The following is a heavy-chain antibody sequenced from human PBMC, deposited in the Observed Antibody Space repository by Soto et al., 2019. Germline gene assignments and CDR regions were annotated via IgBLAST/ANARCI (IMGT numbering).Heavy chain of an antibody. CDR2: FDPEDGET. V-gene: IGHV1-24*01. D-gene: IGHD6-13*01. CDR3: ATDSSTPIAAAGTDYYYGMDV. J-gene: IGHJ6*02. Sequence: ASVKVSCKVSGYTLTELSMHWVRQAPVKGLEWMGGFDPEDGETIYAQKFQGRVTMTEDTSTDTAYMELSSLRSEDTAVYYCATDSSTPIAAAGTDYYYGMDVWGQGTTVTVSS. CDR1: GYTLTELS.